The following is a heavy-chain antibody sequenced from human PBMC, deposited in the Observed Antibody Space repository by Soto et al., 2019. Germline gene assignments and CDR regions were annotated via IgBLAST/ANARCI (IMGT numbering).Heavy chain of an antibody. D-gene: IGHD3-3*01. CDR3: ARWGITIFGVELSGSEGYYYYYMDV. CDR1: GDSVSSNSAA. CDR2: TYYRSKWYN. J-gene: IGHJ6*03. V-gene: IGHV6-1*01. Sequence: SQTLSLTCAISGDSVSSNSAAWNWIRQSPSRGLEWLGRTYYRSKWYNDYAVSVKSRITINPDTSKNQFSLQLNSVTPEDTAVYYCARWGITIFGVELSGSEGYYYYYMDVWGKGTTVTVSS.